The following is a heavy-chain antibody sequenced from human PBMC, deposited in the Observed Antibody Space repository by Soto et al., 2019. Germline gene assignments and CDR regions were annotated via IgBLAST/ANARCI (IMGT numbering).Heavy chain of an antibody. V-gene: IGHV1-69*01. Sequence: QVQLVQSGAEVKKPGSSVRVSCKASGSTLTTYAINWVRQAPGQGLEWMGGIVPIFGRRNYAQNFQGRVTITADESTNTAYLDLSSLRSDDTAVYYCAREDYSESGGHSSLTGEYWGQGTLVTVSS. J-gene: IGHJ4*02. CDR3: AREDYSESGGHSSLTGEY. CDR1: GSTLTTYA. CDR2: IVPIFGRR. D-gene: IGHD3-22*01.